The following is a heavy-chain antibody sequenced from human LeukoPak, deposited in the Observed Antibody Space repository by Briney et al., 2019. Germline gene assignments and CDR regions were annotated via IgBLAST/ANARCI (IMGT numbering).Heavy chain of an antibody. CDR3: VRKGADFDY. J-gene: IGHJ4*02. D-gene: IGHD4/OR15-4a*01. CDR1: GFTFSSYA. V-gene: IGHV3-23*01. Sequence: QAGGSMRLSCAASGFTFSSYAMSWVRQAPGKGLEWVSAISGSGGSTYYADSVKGRFTISRDNAKNSLYLQMNSLRAEDTAVYYCVRKGADFDYWGRGTLVTVSS. CDR2: ISGSGGST.